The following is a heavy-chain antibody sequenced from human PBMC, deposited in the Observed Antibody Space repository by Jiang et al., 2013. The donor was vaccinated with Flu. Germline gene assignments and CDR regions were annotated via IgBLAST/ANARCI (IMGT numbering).Heavy chain of an antibody. D-gene: IGHD3-3*01. V-gene: IGHV1-18*01. CDR2: ISAYNGNT. Sequence: GAEVKKPGASVKVSCKASGYTFTSYGISWVRQAPGQGLEWMGWISAYNGNTNYAQKLQGRVTMTTDTSTSTAYMELRSLRSDDTAVYYCARGGGVYYDFWSGYQDGVAFDYWGQGTLVTVSS. J-gene: IGHJ4*02. CDR1: GYTFTSYG. CDR3: ARGGGVYYDFWSGYQDGVAFDY.